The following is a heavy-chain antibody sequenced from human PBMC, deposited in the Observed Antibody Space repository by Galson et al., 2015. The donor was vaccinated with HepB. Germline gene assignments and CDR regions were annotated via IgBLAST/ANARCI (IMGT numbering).Heavy chain of an antibody. V-gene: IGHV3-48*04. CDR3: ASGRGSIFAQLYYFDY. Sequence: SLRLSCAASGFTFNSYSMNWVRQAPGKGLEWLSYISSSSSHNIYYEASVKGRFTFSRDNAKSSLYLQMNILRAEDTAVYYCASGRGSIFAQLYYFDYWGQGALVTVSS. J-gene: IGHJ4*02. CDR1: GFTFNSYS. D-gene: IGHD3-16*01. CDR2: ISSSSSHNI.